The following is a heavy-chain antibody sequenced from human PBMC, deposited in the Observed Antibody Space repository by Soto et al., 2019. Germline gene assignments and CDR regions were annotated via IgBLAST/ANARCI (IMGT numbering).Heavy chain of an antibody. J-gene: IGHJ4*02. CDR3: AREAAAGPVDY. CDR1: SDSICSGGYY. Sequence: TLSITCTVSSDSICSGGYYWRWILQHPGKGLGWIGYIYYSCSTYYTPSLKSRVTISVATSKNQFSLKLSSVTAADTAVYYCAREAAAGPVDYWRQGTLVTVSS. D-gene: IGHD6-13*01. CDR2: IYYSCST. V-gene: IGHV4-31*03.